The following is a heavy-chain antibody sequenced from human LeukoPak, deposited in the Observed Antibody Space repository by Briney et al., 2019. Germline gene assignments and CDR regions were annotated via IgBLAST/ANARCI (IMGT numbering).Heavy chain of an antibody. CDR3: ARSSSGAKEY. CDR2: ITSSSSPI. V-gene: IGHV3-48*01. D-gene: IGHD1-26*01. CDR1: GFTFSSYS. Sequence: TGGSLRLSCAASGFTFSSYSMNWVRQAPGKGLEWVSYITSSSSPIYYADSVQGRFTISRDNAKNSLFLQMNSLKAEDTAVYYCARSSSGAKEYWGQGTLVTVSS. J-gene: IGHJ4*02.